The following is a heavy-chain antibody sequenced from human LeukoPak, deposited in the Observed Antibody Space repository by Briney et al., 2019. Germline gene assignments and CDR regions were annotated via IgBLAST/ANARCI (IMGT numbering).Heavy chain of an antibody. CDR3: TNGGVTYIAAHVNN. J-gene: IGHJ4*02. CDR2: ISWNRHGL. Sequence: SLRLSCAASVFTSDDYAMHWIRQAPGQGREWVSGISWNRHGLGYADSRKGRFTISRDNARTSPYWQMKSLRTAHKALYCCTNGGVTYIAAHVNNWGQGTLVTVSS. CDR1: VFTSDDYA. D-gene: IGHD6-6*01. V-gene: IGHV3-9*02.